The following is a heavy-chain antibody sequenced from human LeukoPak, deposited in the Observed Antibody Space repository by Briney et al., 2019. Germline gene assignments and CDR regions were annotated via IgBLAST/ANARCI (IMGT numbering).Heavy chain of an antibody. D-gene: IGHD3-3*01. J-gene: IGHJ6*02. CDR3: AKESDQYYEFWSGNYYYYGMDV. V-gene: IGHV3-30*18. Sequence: VGSLRLSCAAPGFTFSSSGMHWVRQAPGKRLEWVAVISYDGSNKYYADSVKGRFTNSRDNSKNTLYLQMNSLRAEDTAVYYCAKESDQYYEFWSGNYYYYGMDVWGQGTTVTVSS. CDR2: ISYDGSNK. CDR1: GFTFSSSG.